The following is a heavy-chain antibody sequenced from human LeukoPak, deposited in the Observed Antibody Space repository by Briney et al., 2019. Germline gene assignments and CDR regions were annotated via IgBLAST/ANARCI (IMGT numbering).Heavy chain of an antibody. V-gene: IGHV3-48*03. CDR2: ISSSGSTI. CDR1: GFTFSSYE. D-gene: IGHD3-10*01. J-gene: IGHJ6*04. Sequence: GGSLRLSCAASGFTFSSYEMNWVRQAPGKGLEGVSYISSSGSTIYYADSVKGRFNISRDNAKNSLHMQKNSLRADDTAVYYCARDPASYYYCSWSYFGYYYYGMDVWGKGTTVTVSS. CDR3: ARDPASYYYCSWSYFGYYYYGMDV.